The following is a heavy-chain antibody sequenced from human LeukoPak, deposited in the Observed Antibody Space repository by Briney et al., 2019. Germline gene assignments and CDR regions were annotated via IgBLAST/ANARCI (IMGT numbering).Heavy chain of an antibody. CDR2: FDPEDGET. CDR1: GYTLTELS. D-gene: IGHD2/OR15-2a*01. Sequence: GASVKVSCKVSGYTLTELSMHWVRQAPGKGLEWMGGFDPEDGETIYAQKFQGRVTVTEDTSTDTAYMELSSLRSEDTAVYYCATGFLGSRRHFDYWGQGTLVTVSS. V-gene: IGHV1-24*01. J-gene: IGHJ4*02. CDR3: ATGFLGSRRHFDY.